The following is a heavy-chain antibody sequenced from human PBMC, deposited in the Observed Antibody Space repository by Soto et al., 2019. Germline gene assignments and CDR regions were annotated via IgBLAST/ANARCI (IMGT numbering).Heavy chain of an antibody. Sequence: SETLSLTCTVSGGSINHYYWTWILQPPGKGLEWMGYIYYSGTTTNYNPSLKSRVTLSVDTSKNQFSLKVRSVTAADTAVYYCVLDHPGVGELSAGNYWGQVTQVTVST. CDR1: GGSINHYY. CDR3: VLDHPGVGELSAGNY. D-gene: IGHD3-16*02. J-gene: IGHJ4*02. CDR2: IYYSGTTT. V-gene: IGHV4-59*12.